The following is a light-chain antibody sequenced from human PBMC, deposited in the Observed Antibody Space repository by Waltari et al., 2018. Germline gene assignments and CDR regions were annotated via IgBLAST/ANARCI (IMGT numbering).Light chain of an antibody. V-gene: IGKV3-20*01. CDR3: QKYVNLPAT. Sequence: SCRASQSGGRYLDGYQQKADQAPRRLIYNASTRATGIPDRFSGSGCGTGFSIIISRLESEDFAVYFCQKYVNLPATFGQGTKVEI. CDR1: QSGGRY. CDR2: NAS. J-gene: IGKJ1*01.